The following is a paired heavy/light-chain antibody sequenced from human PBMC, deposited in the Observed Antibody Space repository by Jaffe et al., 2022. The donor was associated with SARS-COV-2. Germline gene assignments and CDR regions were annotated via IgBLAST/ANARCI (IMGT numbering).Light chain of an antibody. J-gene: IGLJ1*01. CDR1: SSDVGGYNY. CDR2: AVS. Sequence: QSALTQPASVSGSPGQSITISCTGTSSDVGGYNYVSWYQQYPDKAPKLMIYAVSNRPSGISDRFSGSKSGNTASLTISGLQAEDEADYYCNSFTSSSTYVFGNGTKVSVL. CDR3: NSFTSSSTYV. V-gene: IGLV2-14*03.
Heavy chain of an antibody. J-gene: IGHJ4*01. V-gene: IGHV1-46*04. CDR2: ISPTGDRT. CDR3: GGERSGTTYFDY. CDR1: GYTFSSYY. D-gene: IGHD1-1*01. Sequence: QAQLVQSGAEVKKPGASVNISCKASGYTFSSYYIHWVRQAPGQGLEWMGTISPTGDRTFYSQRLQGRVAVTRDTSTSTVYMELSSLTSEDTAVYYCGGERSGTTYFDYWGQGTLVTVSS.